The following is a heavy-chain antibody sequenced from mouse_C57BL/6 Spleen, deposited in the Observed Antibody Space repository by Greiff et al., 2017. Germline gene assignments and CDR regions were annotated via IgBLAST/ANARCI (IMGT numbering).Heavy chain of an antibody. J-gene: IGHJ1*03. CDR2: IWSGGST. V-gene: IGHV2-2*01. CDR1: GFSFTSYG. D-gene: IGHD2-10*02. Sequence: QVQLQQSGPGLVQPSQSLSISCTVSGFSFTSYGVHWVRQSPGKGLEWLGVIWSGGSTDYNEAFVSRLGISKDNSKSQVFCKMNSLQADDTAIYYCARSVSPTYCDVWGTGTTVTVSS. CDR3: ARSVSPTYCDV.